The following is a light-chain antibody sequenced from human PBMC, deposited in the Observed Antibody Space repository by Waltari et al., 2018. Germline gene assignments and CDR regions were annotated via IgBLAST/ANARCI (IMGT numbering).Light chain of an antibody. CDR2: EEI. CDR3: YSTDFSGHDRV. V-gene: IGLV3-10*01. J-gene: IGLJ3*02. Sequence: SYELTQPPSVSVSPGQTARITCSGDALSKKSAYWYQQKSGQAPVLVIYEEIKRPTGIPERFSGSSSGTTATLTISGAHVDDEADYYCYSTDFSGHDRVFGGGTKLTIL. CDR1: ALSKKS.